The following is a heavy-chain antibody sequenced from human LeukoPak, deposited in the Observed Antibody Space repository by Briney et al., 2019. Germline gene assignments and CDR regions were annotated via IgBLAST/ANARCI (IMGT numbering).Heavy chain of an antibody. D-gene: IGHD6-19*01. Sequence: SETLSLTCAVYGGSFSGYYWSWIRQPPGKGLEWIGEINHSGSTNYNPSLKSRVTISVDTSKNQFSLKLSSVTAADTAVYYCARGLAVAGTYYYYYGMDVWGQGTTVTVSS. J-gene: IGHJ6*02. CDR2: INHSGST. V-gene: IGHV4-34*01. CDR1: GGSFSGYY. CDR3: ARGLAVAGTYYYYYGMDV.